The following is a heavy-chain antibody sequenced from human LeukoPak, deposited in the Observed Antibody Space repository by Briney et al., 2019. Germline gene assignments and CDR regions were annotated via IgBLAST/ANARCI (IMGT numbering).Heavy chain of an antibody. J-gene: IGHJ6*03. Sequence: SETLSLTCAVYGGSFSGYYWSWIRQPPGKGLEWIGEINHCGSINYNPSLKSRVTISVGTSRNQFSLKLSSVTAADTAVYYCARGQLELAMDVWGKGTTVTVSS. D-gene: IGHD1-7*01. CDR2: INHCGSI. V-gene: IGHV4-34*01. CDR1: GGSFSGYY. CDR3: ARGQLELAMDV.